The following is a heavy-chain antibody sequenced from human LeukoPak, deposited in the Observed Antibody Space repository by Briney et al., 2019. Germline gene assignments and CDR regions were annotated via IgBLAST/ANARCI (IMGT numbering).Heavy chain of an antibody. J-gene: IGHJ5*02. CDR2: ISSSSSYI. CDR3: ARDDRRPYTWFDP. V-gene: IGHV3-21*01. Sequence: GVLRLSCAASGFTFSSYCMNWVRQAPGKGLEWVSSISSSSSYIYYADSVKGRFTISRDNAKNSLYLQMNSLRAEDTAVYYCARDDRRPYTWFDPWGQGTLVTVSS. CDR1: GFTFSSYC.